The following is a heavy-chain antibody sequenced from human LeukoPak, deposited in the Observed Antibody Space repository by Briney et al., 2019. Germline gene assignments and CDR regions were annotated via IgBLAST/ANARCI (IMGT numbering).Heavy chain of an antibody. CDR1: GGSFSGYY. J-gene: IGHJ4*02. V-gene: IGHV4-34*01. CDR2: INHSGST. D-gene: IGHD3-3*01. Sequence: PSETLSLTCAVYGGSFSGYYWSWIRQPPGKGLEWIGEINHSGSTNYNPSLKSRVTISVDTSKNQFSLKLSSVTAADTAVYYCAKSPRAVFWSGYYYFDYWGQGTLVTVSS. CDR3: AKSPRAVFWSGYYYFDY.